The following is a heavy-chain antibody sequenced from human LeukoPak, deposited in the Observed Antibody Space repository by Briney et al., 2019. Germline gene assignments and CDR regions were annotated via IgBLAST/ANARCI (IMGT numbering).Heavy chain of an antibody. CDR3: ARSALLYSNYVPYYYYMDV. Sequence: SETLSLTCIVSGGSISSYYWSWIRQPPGKGLEWIGYIYDSGWANYNPSLKSRVTISVDTSKNQFSLKLTSVTAADTAVYYCARSALLYSNYVPYYYYMDVWGKGTTVTVSS. CDR1: GGSISSYY. V-gene: IGHV4-59*01. D-gene: IGHD4-11*01. CDR2: IYDSGWA. J-gene: IGHJ6*03.